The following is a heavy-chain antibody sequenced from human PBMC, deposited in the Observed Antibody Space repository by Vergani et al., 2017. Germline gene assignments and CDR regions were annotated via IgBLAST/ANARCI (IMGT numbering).Heavy chain of an antibody. CDR3: ARDNKRWWYGD. CDR1: GYTLTGYY. CDR2: INPNSGGT. D-gene: IGHD2-15*01. J-gene: IGHJ4*02. V-gene: IGHV1-2*02. Sequence: QVQLVQSGAEVKKPGASVKVPCKASGYTLTGYYMHWVRQAPGQGLEWMGWINPNSGGTTSAQKFQGRVTMTRDTSISTAYMELSRLRSDDTAVYYCARDNKRWWYGDWGQGTLVTVSS.